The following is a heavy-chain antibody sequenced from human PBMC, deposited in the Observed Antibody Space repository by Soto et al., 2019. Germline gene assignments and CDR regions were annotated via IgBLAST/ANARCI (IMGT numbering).Heavy chain of an antibody. J-gene: IGHJ2*01. CDR2: ISGSGDST. CDR1: GFTFSSYA. D-gene: IGHD5-12*01. CDR3: AKGTRVHGYLTPSDYWYFDL. Sequence: EVQLLESGGGLVQPGGSLRLSCAASGFTFSSYAMSWVRQAPGKGLEWVSAISGSGDSTYYADSVKGRFTISRDNSKNTLYLQMNSLRAEDTAVYYCAKGTRVHGYLTPSDYWYFDLWGRGTLVTVSS. V-gene: IGHV3-23*01.